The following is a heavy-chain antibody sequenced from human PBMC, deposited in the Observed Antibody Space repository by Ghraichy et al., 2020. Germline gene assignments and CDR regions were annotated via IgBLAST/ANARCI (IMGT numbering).Heavy chain of an antibody. J-gene: IGHJ3*02. CDR3: ASPLSTSWINAFDI. D-gene: IGHD2-2*01. CDR2: ISYDGRNK. Sequence: GGSLRLSCAASGFTFSSYAMHWVRQAPGKGLEWVAVISYDGRNKYYADSEKGRFTISRDNSKNTLYLQMNSLRAEDTAVYYCASPLSTSWINAFDIWGQGTMVTVSS. CDR1: GFTFSSYA. V-gene: IGHV3-30*04.